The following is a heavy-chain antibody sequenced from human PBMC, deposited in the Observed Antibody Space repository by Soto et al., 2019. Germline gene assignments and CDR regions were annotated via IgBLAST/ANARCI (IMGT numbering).Heavy chain of an antibody. CDR1: GFTFSSYW. Sequence: PGGSLRLSCAASGFTFSSYWMHWVRQAPGKGLVWVSRINSDGSSTTYADSVKGRFTISRDNAKNTLYLQMNSLRAEDTAVYYCAKDKTFWSGPNWFDPWGQGTLVTVSS. V-gene: IGHV3-74*01. CDR3: AKDKTFWSGPNWFDP. J-gene: IGHJ5*02. CDR2: INSDGSST. D-gene: IGHD3-3*01.